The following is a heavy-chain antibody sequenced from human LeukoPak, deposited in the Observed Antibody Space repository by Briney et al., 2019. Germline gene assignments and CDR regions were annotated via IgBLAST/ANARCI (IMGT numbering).Heavy chain of an antibody. CDR2: ISAYNGNT. V-gene: IGHV1-18*01. D-gene: IGHD3-3*01. Sequence: ASVKVSCKASGHTFTSYGISWVRQAPGQGLEWMGWISAYNGNTNYAQKLQGRVTMTTDTSTSTAYMELRSLRSDDTAVYYWARDQTLGVVNIWGQGTLLTVSS. CDR1: GHTFTSYG. J-gene: IGHJ4*02. CDR3: ARDQTLGVVNI.